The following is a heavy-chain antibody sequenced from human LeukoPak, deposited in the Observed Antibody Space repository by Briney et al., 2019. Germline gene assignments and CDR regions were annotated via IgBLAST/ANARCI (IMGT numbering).Heavy chain of an antibody. Sequence: ASVKVSCKASGYTFTGYYMHWVRQAPGQGLEWMGRINPNSGGTNYAQKFQGRVTMTRDTSISTAYMELSRLRSDDTAVYYCARASLVAPRNYYMDVWGKGTTVTVSS. CDR3: ARASLVAPRNYYMDV. CDR2: INPNSGGT. CDR1: GYTFTGYY. D-gene: IGHD5-12*01. J-gene: IGHJ6*03. V-gene: IGHV1-2*06.